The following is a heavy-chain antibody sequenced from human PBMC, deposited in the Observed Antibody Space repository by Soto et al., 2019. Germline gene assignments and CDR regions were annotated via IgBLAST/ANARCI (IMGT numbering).Heavy chain of an antibody. CDR2: IWYDGSNK. Sequence: QVQLVESGGGVVQPGKSLRLSCAASGFTFSSYGMHWVRQAPGKGLEWVAVIWYDGSNKYYADSVKGRFTISRDNSKNTLYLHMNSLRAQDTAVYYCARDSSTYDFGSGDDAFDIWGQGTMVTVSS. CDR3: ARDSSTYDFGSGDDAFDI. CDR1: GFTFSSYG. V-gene: IGHV3-33*01. J-gene: IGHJ3*02. D-gene: IGHD3-3*01.